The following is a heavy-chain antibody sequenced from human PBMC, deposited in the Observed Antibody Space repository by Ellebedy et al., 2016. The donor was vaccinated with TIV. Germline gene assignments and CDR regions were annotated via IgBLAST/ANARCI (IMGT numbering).Heavy chain of an antibody. CDR1: GFTFSSYA. D-gene: IGHD4-17*01. J-gene: IGHJ4*02. CDR3: ARGSYGDYDY. V-gene: IGHV3-23*01. CDR2: ILSDGSAT. Sequence: PGGSLRLSCAASGFTFSSYAMSWVRQAPGKGLEWVSGILSDGSATYYADSVKGRFTISRDNSKNTLYLQMSSLRAEDTAVYYCARGSYGDYDYWGQGTLVTVSS.